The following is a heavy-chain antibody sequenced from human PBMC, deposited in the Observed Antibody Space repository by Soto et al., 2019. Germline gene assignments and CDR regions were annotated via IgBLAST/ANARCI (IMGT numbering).Heavy chain of an antibody. CDR2: ISYDGTNE. CDR1: GFTFSTSA. CDR3: VASVFSFDY. Sequence: HVQLVESGGGVVQPGRSLRPSCAASGFTFSTSAMHWVRQAPGKGLEWVAVISYDGTNEHYEDSVKGRFTGSRDNSRNTLSLQMNRLRPEDTAMYYCVASVFSFDYWGQGSLVTVSS. D-gene: IGHD2-8*01. J-gene: IGHJ4*02. V-gene: IGHV3-30*01.